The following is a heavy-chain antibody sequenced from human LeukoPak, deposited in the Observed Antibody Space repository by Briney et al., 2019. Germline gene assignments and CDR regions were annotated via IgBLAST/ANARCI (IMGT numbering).Heavy chain of an antibody. CDR2: IIPIFGTA. D-gene: IGHD2-2*01. CDR1: GGTFSSYA. CDR3: ASQYCSSTSCYLNWFDP. Sequence: ALVKVSCKASGGTFSSYAISWVRQAPGQGLEWMGRIIPIFGTANYAQKFQGRVTTTTDESTSTAYMELSSLRSEDTAVYYCASQYCSSTSCYLNWFDPWGQGTLVTVSS. V-gene: IGHV1-69*05. J-gene: IGHJ5*02.